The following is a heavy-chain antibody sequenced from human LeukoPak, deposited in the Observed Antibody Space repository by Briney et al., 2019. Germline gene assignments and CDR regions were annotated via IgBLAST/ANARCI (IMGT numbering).Heavy chain of an antibody. J-gene: IGHJ6*04. CDR2: ISSSGSTI. Sequence: GGSLRLSCAASGFPFSSYEMNWVRQAPGKGLEGVSYISSSGSTIYYADSVKGRFTISRDNAKNSLYLQMNSLRAEDTAVYYCAELGITTIGGVWGKGTTVTISS. D-gene: IGHD3-10*02. CDR3: AELGITTIGGV. V-gene: IGHV3-48*03. CDR1: GFPFSSYE.